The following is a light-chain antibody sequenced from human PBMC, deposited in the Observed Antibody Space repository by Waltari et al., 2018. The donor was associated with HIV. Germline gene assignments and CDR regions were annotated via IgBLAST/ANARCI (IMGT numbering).Light chain of an antibody. CDR2: SAS. Sequence: DIQLTQSPSSLSASLGYRVVLTCRASQDISTALNCYQRKAGKAPSLLVYSASTLQSGVRSRFRGSGSGRDFTLYISGLQPEDFATYFCQQSYESPFNFSPGTK. J-gene: IGKJ3*01. V-gene: IGKV1-39*01. CDR1: QDISTA. CDR3: QQSYESPFN.